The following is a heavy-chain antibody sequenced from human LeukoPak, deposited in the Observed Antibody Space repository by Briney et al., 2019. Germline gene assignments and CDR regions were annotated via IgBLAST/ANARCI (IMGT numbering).Heavy chain of an antibody. J-gene: IGHJ2*01. CDR2: VYYSGST. V-gene: IGHV4-30-4*01. Sequence: SQTLSLTCTVSGGSISSGDYYWSWIRQPPGKGLEWIGYVYYSGSTYYNPSLKSRVTISVDTSKNQFSLKLSSVTAADTAVYYCARAGMTTGPRGYFDLWGRGTLVTVSS. CDR1: GGSISSGDYY. CDR3: ARAGMTTGPRGYFDL. D-gene: IGHD4-17*01.